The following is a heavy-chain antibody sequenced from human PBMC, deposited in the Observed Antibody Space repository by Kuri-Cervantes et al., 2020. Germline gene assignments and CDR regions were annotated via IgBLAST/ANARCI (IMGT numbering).Heavy chain of an antibody. Sequence: LSLTCAASGFTFSSYAMSWIRQAPGKGLEWVSYISSSGSTIYYADSVKGRFTISRDNAKNSLYLQMNSLRAEDTAVYYCARGYSYPSSGFDCWAREPWSPSPQ. V-gene: IGHV3-11*01. CDR3: ARGYSYPSSGFDC. D-gene: IGHD5-18*01. CDR2: ISSSGSTI. J-gene: IGHJ4*02. CDR1: GFTFSSYA.